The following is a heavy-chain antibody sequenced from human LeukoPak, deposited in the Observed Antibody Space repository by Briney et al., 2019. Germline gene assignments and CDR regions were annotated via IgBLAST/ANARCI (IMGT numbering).Heavy chain of an antibody. CDR2: ISSSSSYI. CDR3: ARGGAIAALPDDNWFDP. D-gene: IGHD6-25*01. J-gene: IGHJ5*02. Sequence: GGSLRLSCAASGFTFSSYCMNWVRQAPGRGLEWVSSISSSSSYIYYADSVKGRFTISRDNAKNSLYLQMNSLRAEDTAVYYCARGGAIAALPDDNWFDPWGQGTLVTVS. V-gene: IGHV3-21*01. CDR1: GFTFSSYC.